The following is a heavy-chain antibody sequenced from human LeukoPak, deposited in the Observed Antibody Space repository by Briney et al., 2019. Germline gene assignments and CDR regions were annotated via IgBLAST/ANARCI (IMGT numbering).Heavy chain of an antibody. CDR3: ARAAQKYSSSSTYDN. J-gene: IGHJ4*02. CDR1: GGSINSYY. D-gene: IGHD6-6*01. CDR2: ISYSGDT. Sequence: PSDTLSLTCTVSGGSINSYYWTWLRQPTGKALQWIGHISYSGDTNYNPSLKGRVTIAVDTSKNQFSLKLSSVTAADTAVYYCARAAQKYSSSSTYDNWGQGTLVTVSS. V-gene: IGHV4-59*07.